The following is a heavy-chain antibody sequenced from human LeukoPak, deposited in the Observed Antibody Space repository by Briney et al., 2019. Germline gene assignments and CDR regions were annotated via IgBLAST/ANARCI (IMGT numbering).Heavy chain of an antibody. J-gene: IGHJ4*02. D-gene: IGHD3-3*01. V-gene: IGHV3-21*01. CDR2: ISSSSSYI. CDR1: GFTFSSYI. Sequence: PGGSLRLSGAASGFTFSSYIMNWVRQAPGKGLEWVSSISSSSSYIYYADSVKGRFTISRDNAKNSLYLQMNSLRAEDTAVYYCASSPYYDFWIDYWGQGTLVTVSS. CDR3: ASSPYYDFWIDY.